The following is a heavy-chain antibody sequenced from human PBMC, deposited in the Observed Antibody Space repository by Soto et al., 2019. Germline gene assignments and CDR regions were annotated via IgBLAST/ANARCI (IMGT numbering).Heavy chain of an antibody. D-gene: IGHD3-3*01. Sequence: GGSLRLSCAASGFTFSSYGMHWVRQAPGKGLEWVAVIWYDGSNKYYADSVKGRFTISRDNSKNTLYLQMNSLRAEDTAVYYCARRRFDYDFWSGYYTDYYYGMDVWGQGTTVTVSS. CDR3: ARRRFDYDFWSGYYTDYYYGMDV. J-gene: IGHJ6*02. CDR1: GFTFSSYG. V-gene: IGHV3-33*01. CDR2: IWYDGSNK.